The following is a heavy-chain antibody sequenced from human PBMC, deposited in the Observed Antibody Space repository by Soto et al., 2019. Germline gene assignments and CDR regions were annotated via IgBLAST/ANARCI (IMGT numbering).Heavy chain of an antibody. CDR2: ISGSGGST. J-gene: IGHJ4*02. Sequence: EAQLLESGGGLVQPGGSLRLSCAASGFTFSTYAMSWVRQAPGKGLEWVSAISGSGGSTHYADSVKGRFTISRDNSKNPLYLQMNSLRAEDTAIYYCATDPYYYDSSAYSLDYWGQGALVTVSS. CDR1: GFTFSTYA. CDR3: ATDPYYYDSSAYSLDY. D-gene: IGHD3-22*01. V-gene: IGHV3-23*01.